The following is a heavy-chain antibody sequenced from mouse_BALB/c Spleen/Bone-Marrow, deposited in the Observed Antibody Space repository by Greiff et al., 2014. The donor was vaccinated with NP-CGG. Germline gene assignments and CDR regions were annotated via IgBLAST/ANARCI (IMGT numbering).Heavy chain of an antibody. V-gene: IGHV1-26*01. J-gene: IGHJ3*01. D-gene: IGHD1-1*01. CDR3: ARDYYGFSYGFAY. CDR2: INPYNGGT. Sequence: EVKVVESGPELVKPGASMKISCKASGYSFTGYTMNWVKQSHGKNLEWIGLINPYNGGTNYNQKFKGKATLTVDKSSSTAYMELLSLTSEDSAVYYCARDYYGFSYGFAYWGQGTLVTVSA. CDR1: GYSFTGYT.